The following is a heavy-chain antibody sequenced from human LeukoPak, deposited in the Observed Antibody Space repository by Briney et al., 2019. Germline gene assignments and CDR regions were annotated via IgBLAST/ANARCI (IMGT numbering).Heavy chain of an antibody. D-gene: IGHD3-22*01. J-gene: IGHJ4*02. CDR2: IYYSGST. V-gene: IGHV4-39*07. Sequence: PSETLSLTCTVSGGSISSSSYYWGWIRQPPGKGLEWIGSIYYSGSTYYNPSLKSRVTISVDTSKNQFSLKLSSVTAADTAVYYCARDSGKYYYDSSGYCFDYWGQGTLVTVSS. CDR3: ARDSGKYYYDSSGYCFDY. CDR1: GGSISSSSYY.